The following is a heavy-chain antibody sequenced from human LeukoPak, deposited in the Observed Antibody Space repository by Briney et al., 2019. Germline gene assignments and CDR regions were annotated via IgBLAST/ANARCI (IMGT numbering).Heavy chain of an antibody. Sequence: GGSLRLSCAASGFTFSSYWMSWVRQAPGKGLEWVANIKQDGSEKYYVDSVKGRFTTSRDNAKNSLYLQMNSLRAEDTAVYYCAREYYDSSGYEDGIDYWGQGTLVTVSS. V-gene: IGHV3-7*01. D-gene: IGHD3-22*01. CDR3: AREYYDSSGYEDGIDY. CDR2: IKQDGSEK. CDR1: GFTFSSYW. J-gene: IGHJ4*02.